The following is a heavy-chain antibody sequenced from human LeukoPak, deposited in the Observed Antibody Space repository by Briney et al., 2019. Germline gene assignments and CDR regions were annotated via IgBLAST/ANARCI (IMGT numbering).Heavy chain of an antibody. D-gene: IGHD2-2*02. CDR1: GGSISSGSYY. CDR3: ARSIVVVPAAIRAYYYYYMDV. CDR2: IYTCGST. Sequence: PSQTLSLTCTVSGGSISSGSYYWSWIRQPAGKGLEWIGRIYTCGSTNYNPSLKSRVTISVDTSKNQFSLKLSSVTAADTAVYYCARSIVVVPAAIRAYYYYYMDVWGKGTTVTVSS. V-gene: IGHV4-61*02. J-gene: IGHJ6*03.